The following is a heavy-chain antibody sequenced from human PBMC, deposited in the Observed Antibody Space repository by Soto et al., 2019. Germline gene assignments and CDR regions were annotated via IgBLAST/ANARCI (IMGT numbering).Heavy chain of an antibody. CDR2: IYYSGST. Sequence: SETLSLTCTVSGGSISSYYWSWIRQPPGKGLEWIGYIYYSGSTNYNPSLKSRVTISVDTSKNQFSLKLSSVTAADTAVYYCARHHYTSALDYWGQGTLVTVSS. CDR1: GGSISSYY. CDR3: ARHHYTSALDY. V-gene: IGHV4-59*08. J-gene: IGHJ4*02. D-gene: IGHD6-25*01.